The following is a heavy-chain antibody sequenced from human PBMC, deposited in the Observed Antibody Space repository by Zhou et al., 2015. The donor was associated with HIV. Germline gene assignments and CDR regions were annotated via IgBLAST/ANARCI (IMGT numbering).Heavy chain of an antibody. V-gene: IGHV3-11*04. CDR1: GFTFSNFF. CDR3: ARDWESRKAFDI. CDR2: ISSSGSIT. Sequence: QVQLVESGGGLVKPGGSLRLSCEASGFTFSNFFMSWVRQAPGKGLEWISEISSSGSITKYADSMKGRLTISRDNTKNSLYLQMNSLRVEDTAVYYCARDWESRKAFDIWGQGTMVAVSS. J-gene: IGHJ3*02. D-gene: IGHD3-16*01.